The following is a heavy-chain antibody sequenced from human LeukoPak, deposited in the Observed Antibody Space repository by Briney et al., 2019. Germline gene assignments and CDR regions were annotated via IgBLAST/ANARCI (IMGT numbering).Heavy chain of an antibody. J-gene: IGHJ4*02. CDR1: GFTFSSYA. CDR3: AIPGGYDSWYFDY. Sequence: GGSLRLSCAASGFTFSSYAMSWVRQAPGKGLEWVSAISGSGGSTYYADSVKGRFTISRDNSKNTLYLQMNSLRAEDTAVYYCAIPGGYDSWYFDYWGQGTLVTVSS. D-gene: IGHD5-12*01. CDR2: ISGSGGST. V-gene: IGHV3-23*01.